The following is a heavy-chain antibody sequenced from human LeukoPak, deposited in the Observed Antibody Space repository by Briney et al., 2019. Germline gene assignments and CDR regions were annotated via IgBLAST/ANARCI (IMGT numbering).Heavy chain of an antibody. V-gene: IGHV4-34*01. CDR2: ISHSGST. Sequence: SETLSLTCAVSGGSFSGYYWSWIRQPPGKGLEWIGEISHSGSTNYSPSFKSRVTISVDTSKNQFSLNLSSVTAADTAVYYCARALVRATMVWYFDLWGRGTLVTVSS. D-gene: IGHD5-12*01. J-gene: IGHJ2*01. CDR3: ARALVRATMVWYFDL. CDR1: GGSFSGYY.